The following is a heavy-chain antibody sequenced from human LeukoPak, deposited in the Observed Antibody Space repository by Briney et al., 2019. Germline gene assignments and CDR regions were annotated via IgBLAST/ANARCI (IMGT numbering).Heavy chain of an antibody. CDR1: SGPFSGYY. V-gene: IGHV4-34*01. CDR2: INHSGST. D-gene: IGHD3-22*01. CDR3: ARGPVVIIGYGMDV. J-gene: IGHJ6*02. Sequence: PAETLSLTCAVYSGPFSGYYWRWIRQPPGKGLEWIGEINHSGSTNYNPSLKSRVTISVDTSKNQFSLKLSPVTAADTAVYYCARGPVVIIGYGMDVWGQGTTVTVSS.